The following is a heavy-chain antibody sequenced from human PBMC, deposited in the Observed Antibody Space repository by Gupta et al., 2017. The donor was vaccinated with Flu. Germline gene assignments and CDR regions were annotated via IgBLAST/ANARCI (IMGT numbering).Heavy chain of an antibody. CDR1: GCSISSSSYY. CDR2: IYYSGST. Sequence: QLQLQVSGPGLVKPSETLSLTCNVSGCSISSSSYYWGWIRQPPGKGLEWIGSIYYSGSTYYKSSLKSRVTISVDTAKNQFSLKVSSVTAADTAVYHCARHQGPSYYYGLDVWGQGTAVTVAS. D-gene: IGHD3-16*01. J-gene: IGHJ6*02. V-gene: IGHV4-39*01. CDR3: ARHQGPSYYYGLDV.